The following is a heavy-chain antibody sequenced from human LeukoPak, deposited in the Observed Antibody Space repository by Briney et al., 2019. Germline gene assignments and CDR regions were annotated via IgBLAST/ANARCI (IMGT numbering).Heavy chain of an antibody. J-gene: IGHJ4*02. V-gene: IGHV5-51*01. Sequence: GESLKISCKGSGFSFTSYWIGWARQMPGKGLEWMGIIYPGDSDTRYSPSFQGQVTISADKSITTAYLQWSSLKASDTAMYYCARRYCSGSSCYSGFGYWGQGTLVTVSS. CDR3: ARRYCSGSSCYSGFGY. D-gene: IGHD2-15*01. CDR2: IYPGDSDT. CDR1: GFSFTSYW.